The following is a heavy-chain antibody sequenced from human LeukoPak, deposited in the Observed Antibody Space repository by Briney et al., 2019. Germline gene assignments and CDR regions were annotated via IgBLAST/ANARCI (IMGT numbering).Heavy chain of an antibody. D-gene: IGHD6-25*01. CDR2: ISGSGDNT. CDR1: GFTFSSYA. Sequence: GGSLRLSCAASGFTFSSYAMSWVRQAPGKGLEWVSVISGSGDNTYYADSVKGRFTISRDNSKNTLYLQMNSLRAEDTAVYYCAKDSPARGPFDIWGQGTMVTVSS. J-gene: IGHJ3*02. V-gene: IGHV3-23*01. CDR3: AKDSPARGPFDI.